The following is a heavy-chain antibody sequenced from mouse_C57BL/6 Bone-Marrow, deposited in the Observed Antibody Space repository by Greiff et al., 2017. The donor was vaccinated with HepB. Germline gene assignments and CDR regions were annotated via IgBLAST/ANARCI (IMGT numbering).Heavy chain of an antibody. CDR2: IDPSDSET. J-gene: IGHJ3*01. CDR1: GYTFTSYW. Sequence: QVQLQPGAELVRPGSSVKLSCKASGYTFTSYWMHWVKQRPIQGLEWIGNIDPSDSETHYNQKFKDKATLTVDKSSSTAYMQLSSLTSEDSAVYYCASGGLREFAYWGQGTLVTVSA. V-gene: IGHV1-52*01. D-gene: IGHD2-2*01. CDR3: ASGGLREFAY.